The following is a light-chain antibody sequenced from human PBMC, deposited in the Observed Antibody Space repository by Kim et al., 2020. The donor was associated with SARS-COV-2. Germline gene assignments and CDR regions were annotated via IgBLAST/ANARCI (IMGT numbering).Light chain of an antibody. Sequence: ATIKCQSCLGLLYSSNNKNYLAWYQQKAGQSPKLLSYWASARESGVPDRFSGSGSGTDFSLTISSLQAEDVSVYYCQQYYSNPPTFGGGTKVDIK. J-gene: IGKJ4*01. CDR2: WAS. CDR1: LGLLYSSNNKNY. CDR3: QQYYSNPPT. V-gene: IGKV4-1*01.